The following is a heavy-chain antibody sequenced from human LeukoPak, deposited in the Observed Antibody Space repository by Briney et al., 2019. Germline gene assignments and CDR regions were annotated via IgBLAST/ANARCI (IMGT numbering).Heavy chain of an antibody. CDR3: ARDIWGYDYGVWWFDP. J-gene: IGHJ5*02. D-gene: IGHD4-17*01. V-gene: IGHV4-4*07. CDR1: GGSLSSYY. Sequence: SETPSLTCTVSGGSLSSYYWSWIRQPAGKGLEGIGRIYTSGSTNYNPSLKSRVTISVDTSKNQFSLKLSSVTAADTAVYYCARDIWGYDYGVWWFDPWGQGTLVTVSS. CDR2: IYTSGST.